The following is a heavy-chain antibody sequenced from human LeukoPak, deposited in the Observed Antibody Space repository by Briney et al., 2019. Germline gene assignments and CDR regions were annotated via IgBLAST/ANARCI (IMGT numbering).Heavy chain of an antibody. J-gene: IGHJ4*02. Sequence: ASVKVSCKASGYTFTSYGISWVRQAPGQGLEWMGWISAYNGNTNYAQKLQGRVTMTTDTSTSTAYMELRSLRSEDTAVYYCADLVYCSSSSCYELFNQTWGQGTLVTVSP. CDR3: ADLVYCSSSSCYELFNQT. V-gene: IGHV1-18*01. D-gene: IGHD2-2*01. CDR1: GYTFTSYG. CDR2: ISAYNGNT.